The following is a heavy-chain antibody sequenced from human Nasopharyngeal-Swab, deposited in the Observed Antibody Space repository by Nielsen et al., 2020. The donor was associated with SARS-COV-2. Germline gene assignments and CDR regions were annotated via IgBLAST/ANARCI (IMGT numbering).Heavy chain of an antibody. CDR1: GFSISTYY. J-gene: IGHJ4*02. V-gene: IGHV4-59*01. CDR2: IYYSGST. CDR3: ARASDYGGNYEPFDY. D-gene: IGHD4-23*01. Sequence: SETLSLTCTASGFSISTYYWSWIRQPPGKGLEWIGYIYYSGSTNYNPSLKSRVTISVDTSKNQFSLKLSSVTAADTAVYYCARASDYGGNYEPFDYWGQGTLVTVSS.